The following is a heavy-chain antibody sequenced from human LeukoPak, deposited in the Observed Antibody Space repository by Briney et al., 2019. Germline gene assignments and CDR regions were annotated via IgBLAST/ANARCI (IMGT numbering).Heavy chain of an antibody. J-gene: IGHJ6*03. D-gene: IGHD3-9*01. CDR1: GGTFSSYA. CDR2: LIPIFGTA. V-gene: IGHV1-69*05. CDR3: ARAPYYDILTGYYREYYYYYMDV. Sequence: SVKVSCKASGGTFSSYAISWVRQAPGKGLEWMGGLIPIFGTANYAQKFQGRVTITTDESTSTAYMELSSLRSEDTAVYYCARAPYYDILTGYYREYYYYYMDVWGKGTTVTVSS.